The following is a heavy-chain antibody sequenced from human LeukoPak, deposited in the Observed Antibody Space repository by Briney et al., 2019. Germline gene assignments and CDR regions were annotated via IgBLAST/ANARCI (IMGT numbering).Heavy chain of an antibody. V-gene: IGHV1-69*05. Sequence: PVKVSCKASGGTFSSYAISWVRQAPGQGLEWMGGIIPIFGTANYAQKFQGRVTITTDESTSTAYMELSSLRSEDTAVYYCARTYYYDSSAPLAFDIWGQGTMVTVSS. CDR1: GGTFSSYA. CDR3: ARTYYYDSSAPLAFDI. J-gene: IGHJ3*02. D-gene: IGHD3-22*01. CDR2: IIPIFGTA.